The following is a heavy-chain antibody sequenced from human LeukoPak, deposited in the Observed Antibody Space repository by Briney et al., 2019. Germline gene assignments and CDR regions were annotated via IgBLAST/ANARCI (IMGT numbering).Heavy chain of an antibody. V-gene: IGHV1-69*04. CDR3: AGDGDYYGSGTYYWFDP. J-gene: IGHJ5*02. D-gene: IGHD3-10*01. CDR2: IIPILGIA. Sequence: ASVKVSCKASGGTFSSYAINWVRQAPGQGLEWMGRIIPILGIANYAQKFQGRVTITADKSTNTAYMELSSLRSEDTAVFYCAGDGDYYGSGTYYWFDPWGQGTLVTVSS. CDR1: GGTFSSYA.